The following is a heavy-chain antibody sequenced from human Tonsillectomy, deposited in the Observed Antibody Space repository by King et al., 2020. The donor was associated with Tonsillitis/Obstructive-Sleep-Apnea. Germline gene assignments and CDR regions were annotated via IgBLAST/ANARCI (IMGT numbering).Heavy chain of an antibody. CDR1: GFTFSDYY. D-gene: IGHD3-22*01. CDR3: ARDPNDSSHPSPPY. V-gene: IGHV3-11*05. CDR2: ISSSSSYT. Sequence: VQLVESGGGLVKPGRSLRLSCAASGFTFSDYYMSWIRQAPGKGLEWVSYISSSSSYTNYADSVKGRFTISRDNAKNSLYLQMNSLRAEDTAVYYCARDPNDSSHPSPPYWGQGTLVTVSS. J-gene: IGHJ4*02.